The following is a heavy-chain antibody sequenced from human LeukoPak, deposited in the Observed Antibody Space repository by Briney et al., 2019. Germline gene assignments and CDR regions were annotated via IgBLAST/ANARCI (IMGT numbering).Heavy chain of an antibody. CDR3: AKGMEWELLIAFDY. V-gene: IGHV3-23*01. CDR1: GFTFSSYA. D-gene: IGHD1-26*01. J-gene: IGHJ4*02. CDR2: ISGSGGST. Sequence: PGGSLRLSCAASGFTFSSYAMGWVRQAPGKGLEWVSAISGSGGSTYYADSVKGRFTISRDNSKNTLYLQMNSLRAEDTAVYYCAKGMEWELLIAFDYWGQGTPVTVSS.